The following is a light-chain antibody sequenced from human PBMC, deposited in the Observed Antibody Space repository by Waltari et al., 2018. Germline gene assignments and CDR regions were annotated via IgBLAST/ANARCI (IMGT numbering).Light chain of an antibody. CDR3: QQYDIYSYT. J-gene: IGKJ2*01. Sequence: DIQMTQSPSTLSASVGDKVTITCRASQSISIWLAWYQQKPGKAPKLLIYKASTVESGVPSRFSGGGSGTEFTLTISSLQADDFATYYCQQYDIYSYTFGQGTKLEIK. CDR1: QSISIW. CDR2: KAS. V-gene: IGKV1-5*03.